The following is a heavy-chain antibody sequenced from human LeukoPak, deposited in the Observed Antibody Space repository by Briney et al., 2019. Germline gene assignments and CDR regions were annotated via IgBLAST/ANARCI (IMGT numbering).Heavy chain of an antibody. CDR2: ISYSGST. Sequence: SETLSLTCTASSDSFSRRTSYWGWLRQPPGKGLEWIGSISYSGSTSYNPSLKSRVTISVDTSKSQFSLKLSSVTAADTAVYYCARLKLDSSGLIVDYWGQGTLVTVSS. D-gene: IGHD3-22*01. V-gene: IGHV4-39*01. CDR1: SDSFSRRTSY. J-gene: IGHJ4*02. CDR3: ARLKLDSSGLIVDY.